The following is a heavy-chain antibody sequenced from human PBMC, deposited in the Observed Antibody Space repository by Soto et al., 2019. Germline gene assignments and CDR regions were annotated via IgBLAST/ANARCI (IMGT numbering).Heavy chain of an antibody. D-gene: IGHD6-13*01. CDR2: IRRKAHGGTK. J-gene: IGHJ4*02. Sequence: PGGSLRLSCTASGFTFGYYGMIWFRQAPGKGLEWVGFIRRKAHGGTKQYDASVKARFTISRDDYKSIAYMKMKSLKKEDKEVYYCTRDLSYSSSPTYWGQGTLVTVSS. CDR3: TRDLSYSSSPTY. V-gene: IGHV3-49*03. CDR1: GFTFGYYG.